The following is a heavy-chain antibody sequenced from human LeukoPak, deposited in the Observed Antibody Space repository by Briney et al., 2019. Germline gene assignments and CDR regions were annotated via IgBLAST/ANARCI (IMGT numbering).Heavy chain of an antibody. CDR1: GVSISSSNSY. CDR3: ARARGSSGWSHDY. CDR2: IYYSGNT. D-gene: IGHD6-19*01. V-gene: IGHV4-39*01. Sequence: SETLSLTCTVSGVSISSSNSYWGWIRQPPGKGLEWIGSIYYSGNTYYNASLKSQVSISIDTSKNQFSLQLNSVTPEDTAVYYCARARGSSGWSHDYWGQGTLVTVSS. J-gene: IGHJ4*02.